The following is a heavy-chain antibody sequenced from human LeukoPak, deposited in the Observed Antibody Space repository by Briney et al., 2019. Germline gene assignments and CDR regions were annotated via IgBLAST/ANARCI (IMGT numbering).Heavy chain of an antibody. D-gene: IGHD3-9*01. Sequence: ASVKVSCKASGYTFSSYAMHWVRQAPGQRLEWMGWINAGNGNTQYSQKFQDRVTITRDTSASTAYMELSSLRSEDTAVYYCARVNYDIPDWGQGTLVTVSS. CDR3: ARVNYDIPD. CDR1: GYTFSSYA. J-gene: IGHJ4*02. CDR2: INAGNGNT. V-gene: IGHV1-3*01.